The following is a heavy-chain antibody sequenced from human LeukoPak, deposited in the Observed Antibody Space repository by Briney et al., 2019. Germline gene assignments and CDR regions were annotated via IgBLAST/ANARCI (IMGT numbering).Heavy chain of an antibody. D-gene: IGHD4-17*01. CDR1: GFTFNSYA. Sequence: GGSLRLSCAASGFTFNSYAMSWLRQAPGKGLEWLSGISGGAGPPYYADPVKGRFTISRDNSKSTLYLQMTSLRAEDTAVYYCAKRRTTVITMDYFDYWGQGTLVTVSS. J-gene: IGHJ4*02. CDR2: ISGGAGPP. V-gene: IGHV3-23*01. CDR3: AKRRTTVITMDYFDY.